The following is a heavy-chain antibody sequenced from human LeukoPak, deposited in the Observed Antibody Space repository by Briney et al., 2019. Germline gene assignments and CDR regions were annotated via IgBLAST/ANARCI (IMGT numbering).Heavy chain of an antibody. CDR2: IYSGGST. V-gene: IGHV3-53*01. J-gene: IGHJ4*02. Sequence: PGGSLRLSCAASGFTVSSNYMSWVRQAPGKGLEWVSIIYSGGSTYYADSVKGRFTISRDSSKNTLYLQMNSLRAEDTAVYYCARPYTVTTSSDYWGQGTLVTVSS. CDR3: ARPYTVTTSSDY. CDR1: GFTVSSNY. D-gene: IGHD4-17*01.